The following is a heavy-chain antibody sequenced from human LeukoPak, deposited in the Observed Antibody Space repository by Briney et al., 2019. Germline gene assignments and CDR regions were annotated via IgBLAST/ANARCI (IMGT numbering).Heavy chain of an antibody. D-gene: IGHD6-25*01. Sequence: SLKSRVTISVDTSKNQFSLKLSSVTAADTAVYYCARAAAGESAHYYYYGMDVWGQGTTVTVSS. CDR3: ARAAAGESAHYYYYGMDV. V-gene: IGHV4-59*01. J-gene: IGHJ6*02.